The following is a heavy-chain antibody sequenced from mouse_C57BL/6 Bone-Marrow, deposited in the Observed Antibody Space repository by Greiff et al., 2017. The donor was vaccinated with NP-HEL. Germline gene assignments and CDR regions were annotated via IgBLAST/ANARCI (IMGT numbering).Heavy chain of an antibody. CDR1: GFTFRDYG. D-gene: IGHD1-1*01. CDR3: ARPYYYGSSYKAWFAY. V-gene: IGHV5-17*01. J-gene: IGHJ3*01. CDR2: ISSGSSTI. Sequence: EVKLMESGGGLVKPGGSLKLSCAASGFTFRDYGMHWVRQAPEKGLEWVAYISSGSSTIYYADAVKGRFTISSDTSKNTLFLQMTSLRSEETAMYYCARPYYYGSSYKAWFAYWGQGTLVTVSA.